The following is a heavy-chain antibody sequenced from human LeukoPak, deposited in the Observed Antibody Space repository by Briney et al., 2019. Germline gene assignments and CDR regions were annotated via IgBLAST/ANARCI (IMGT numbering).Heavy chain of an antibody. D-gene: IGHD6-13*01. Sequence: GGSLRLSCAASGFTVSSNYMSWVRQAPGKGLEWVSVIYSGGSTYYADSVKGRFTISRDNSKNTLYLQMNSLRAEDTAVYYCASGIAAAGTPFDYWGQGTLVTVSS. J-gene: IGHJ4*02. CDR1: GFTVSSNY. CDR3: ASGIAAAGTPFDY. CDR2: IYSGGST. V-gene: IGHV3-66*01.